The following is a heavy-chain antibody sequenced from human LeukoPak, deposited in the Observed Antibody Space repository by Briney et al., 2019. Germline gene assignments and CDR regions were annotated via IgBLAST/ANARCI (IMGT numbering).Heavy chain of an antibody. CDR1: GFTFSSYG. V-gene: IGHV3-23*01. D-gene: IGHD7-27*01. Sequence: GGSLRLSCAASGFTFSSYGMSWVRQAPGKGLEWVSGISGSGDSTYYADSVKGRFTISRDNSKNTLYLQMNSLRAEDTAVYYCAKAQELGNYAFFLFDYWGQGTLVTVSS. J-gene: IGHJ4*02. CDR3: AKAQELGNYAFFLFDY. CDR2: ISGSGDST.